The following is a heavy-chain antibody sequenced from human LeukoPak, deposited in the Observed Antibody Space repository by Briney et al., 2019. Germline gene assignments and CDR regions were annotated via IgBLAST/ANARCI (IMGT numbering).Heavy chain of an antibody. Sequence: SETLSLTCAVYGGSFSGYYWSWIRQPPGKGLEWIGEINHSGSTNCNPSLKSRVTISVDTSKNQFSLKLSSVTAADTAVYYCARVASSREVDAFDIWGQGTMVTVSS. CDR3: ARVASSREVDAFDI. CDR2: INHSGST. CDR1: GGSFSGYY. J-gene: IGHJ3*02. V-gene: IGHV4-34*01. D-gene: IGHD6-6*01.